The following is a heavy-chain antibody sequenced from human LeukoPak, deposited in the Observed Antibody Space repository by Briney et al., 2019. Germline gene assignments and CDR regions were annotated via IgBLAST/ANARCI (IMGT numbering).Heavy chain of an antibody. CDR2: IYTSGST. Sequence: PSETLSLTCTVSGDSISSGIHYWNWIRQPAGKGLEWIGRIYTSGSTNYNPSLKSRVTISVDTSKNQFSLKLSSVTAADTAVYYCATCPDPPENWFDPWGQGTLVTVSS. CDR1: GDSISSGIHY. V-gene: IGHV4-61*02. CDR3: ATCPDPPENWFDP. J-gene: IGHJ5*02.